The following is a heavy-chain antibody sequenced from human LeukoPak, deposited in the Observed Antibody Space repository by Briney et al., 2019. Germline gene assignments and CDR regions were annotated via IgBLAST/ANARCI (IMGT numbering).Heavy chain of an antibody. J-gene: IGHJ5*02. CDR3: VRDHVSPGLSNWFDP. V-gene: IGHV4-39*07. D-gene: IGHD3-16*01. Sequence: SETLSLTCTVSGASVSSSNYYWGWIRQPPGTGLEWVGSVYYTGSTYHNPSLKSRVTMSIDTSRNQFSLKLSSVTAADTAMYYCVRDHVSPGLSNWFDPWGQGTLVTVSS. CDR2: VYYTGST. CDR1: GASVSSSNYY.